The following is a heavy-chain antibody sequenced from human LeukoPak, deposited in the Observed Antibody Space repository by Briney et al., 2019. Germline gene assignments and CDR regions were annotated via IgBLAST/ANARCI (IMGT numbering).Heavy chain of an antibody. J-gene: IGHJ4*02. V-gene: IGHV3-11*01. CDR3: ARSPHAEHATVFDY. Sequence: KTGGSLRLSCAASGITFSDYYMSWIRQVPGKGLEWVSYISSTGSLINYADSVKGRFTISRDNAKNSLYLQMNSLRVEDTAVYYCARSPHAEHATVFDYWGQGTLVTVSS. CDR2: ISSTGSLI. CDR1: GITFSDYY. D-gene: IGHD2-8*01.